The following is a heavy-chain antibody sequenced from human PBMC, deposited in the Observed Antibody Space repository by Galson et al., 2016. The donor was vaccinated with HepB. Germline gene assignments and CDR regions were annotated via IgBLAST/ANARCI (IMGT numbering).Heavy chain of an antibody. J-gene: IGHJ4*02. CDR1: GYTFTNFG. CDR2: ISPYNGNT. Sequence: SVKVSCKASGYTFTNFGISWVRQARGQRLEWMGWISPYNGNTNYVQKLQGRVTMTTDTSTSTAYMELRSLRSDDTAVYYCARGPTYYYDGHGFAQSDYWGQGTVLTVSP. V-gene: IGHV1-18*01. D-gene: IGHD3-22*01. CDR3: ARGPTYYYDGHGFAQSDY.